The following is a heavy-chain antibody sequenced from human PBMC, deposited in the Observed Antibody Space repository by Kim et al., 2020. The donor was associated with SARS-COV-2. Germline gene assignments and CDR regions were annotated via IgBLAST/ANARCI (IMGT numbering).Heavy chain of an antibody. CDR2: IKSKTDGGTT. CDR1: GFIFSNAW. V-gene: IGHV3-15*01. J-gene: IGHJ4*02. CDR3: TSLSGYYVQQ. D-gene: IGHD3-10*02. Sequence: GGSLRLSCVASGFIFSNAWMSWVRQAPGKGLEWVGRIKSKTDGGTTDYTAPLKGRFTISRDDSKNTLYLQMNSLKTEDTAVYYCTSLSGYYVQQWGLGTLVTVSS.